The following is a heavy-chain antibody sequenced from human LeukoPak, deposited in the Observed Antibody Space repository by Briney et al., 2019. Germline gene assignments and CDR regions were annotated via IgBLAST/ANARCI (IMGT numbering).Heavy chain of an antibody. CDR3: ARERKTYYFDY. V-gene: IGHV3-53*01. CDR1: GFTFSSYS. Sequence: GGSLRLSCAASGFTFSSYSMNWVRQAPGKGLEWVSVIYSGGSTYYADSVKGRFTISRDNSKNTLYLQMNSLRAEGTAVYYCARERKTYYFDYWGQGTLVTVSS. CDR2: IYSGGST. J-gene: IGHJ4*02.